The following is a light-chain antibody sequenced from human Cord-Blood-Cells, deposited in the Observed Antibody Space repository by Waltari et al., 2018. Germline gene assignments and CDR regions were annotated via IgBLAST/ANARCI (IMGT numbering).Light chain of an antibody. Sequence: EIVLTQSPGTLSLSPGGRATLPCRASQSVSSSYLAWYQQKPGQAPRLLIYGASSRATGIPDRFSGSGSGTDFTLTISRLEPEDFAVYYCQQYGSSPNSFGQGTKLEIK. CDR2: GAS. CDR3: QQYGSSPNS. V-gene: IGKV3-20*01. CDR1: QSVSSSY. J-gene: IGKJ2*03.